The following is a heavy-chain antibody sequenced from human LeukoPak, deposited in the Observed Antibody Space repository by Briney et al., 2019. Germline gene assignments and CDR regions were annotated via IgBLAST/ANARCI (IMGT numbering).Heavy chain of an antibody. CDR3: ARTYWAHDVFDI. CDR1: GGSFSGYY. J-gene: IGHJ3*02. D-gene: IGHD2-8*02. CDR2: INHSGGT. V-gene: IGHV4-34*01. Sequence: SETLSLTCAVYGGSFSGYYWSWIRQPPGKGLEWIGEINHSGGTNYNPSLKSRVTISVDTSKNQYSLKLTPVTVADTAVYYCARTYWAHDVFDIWGQGTMVTVSS.